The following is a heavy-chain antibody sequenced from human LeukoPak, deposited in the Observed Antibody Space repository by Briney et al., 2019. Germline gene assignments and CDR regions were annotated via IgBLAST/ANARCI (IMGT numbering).Heavy chain of an antibody. V-gene: IGHV4-39*07. D-gene: IGHD3-22*01. Sequence: SETLSLTCTVSGCSISSSSYYWGWIRQPPGKGLEWIGSIYYSGSTYYKPSLKSRVTISVDTSKNQFSLKLSSVTAADTAVYYCARDSGTMIVVVITMGFGWFDPWGQGTLVTVSS. CDR1: GCSISSSSYY. CDR3: ARDSGTMIVVVITMGFGWFDP. J-gene: IGHJ5*02. CDR2: IYYSGST.